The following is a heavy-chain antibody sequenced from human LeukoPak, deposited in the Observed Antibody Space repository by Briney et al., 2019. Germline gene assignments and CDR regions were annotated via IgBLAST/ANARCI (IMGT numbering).Heavy chain of an antibody. J-gene: IGHJ4*02. D-gene: IGHD3-10*01. CDR2: INHSGST. Sequence: KPSETLSLTCVVYGGSFRGYYWRWIRQPPGKGLEWIGEINHSGSTNYNPSLKSRVTISVDTSKNQFSLKLSSVTAADTAVYYCARSNPNREYYYGSGSYFPLREKYYFDYWGQGTLVTVSS. V-gene: IGHV4-34*01. CDR1: GGSFRGYY. CDR3: ARSNPNREYYYGSGSYFPLREKYYFDY.